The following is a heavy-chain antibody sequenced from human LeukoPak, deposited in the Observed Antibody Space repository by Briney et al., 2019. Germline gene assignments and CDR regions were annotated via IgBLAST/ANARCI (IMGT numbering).Heavy chain of an antibody. V-gene: IGHV3-74*01. J-gene: IGHJ4*02. CDR1: GFTFSSYW. Sequence: HSGGSLRLSCAASGFTFSSYWMHWVRQAPGKGLVWVSRINSDVSSTSYADSVKGRFTISRDNAKNTLYLQMNSLRAEDTAVYYCARDLLGNSGSYLRHPNGPPFDYWGQGTLVTVSS. CDR2: INSDVSST. D-gene: IGHD1-26*01. CDR3: ARDLLGNSGSYLRHPNGPPFDY.